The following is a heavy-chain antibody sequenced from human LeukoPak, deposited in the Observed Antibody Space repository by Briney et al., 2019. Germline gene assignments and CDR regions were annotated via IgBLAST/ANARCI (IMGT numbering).Heavy chain of an antibody. CDR3: ARSVGSYYGDF. V-gene: IGHV3-21*06. CDR2: ITSSSSFT. J-gene: IGHJ4*02. Sequence: GGSLRLSCAASGFTFSTYTMSLVRQAPGKGLEWVSSITSSSSFTYYADSVKGRFTISRDNAKNLLYLQMNSLRVEDTAVYHCARSVGSYYGDFWGQGTLVTVSS. CDR1: GFTFSTYT. D-gene: IGHD4-11*01.